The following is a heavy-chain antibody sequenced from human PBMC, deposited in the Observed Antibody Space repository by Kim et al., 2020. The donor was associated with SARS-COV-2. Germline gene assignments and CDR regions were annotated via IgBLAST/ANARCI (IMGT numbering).Heavy chain of an antibody. V-gene: IGHV4-61*01. J-gene: IGHJ4*02. CDR2: IYDSGST. D-gene: IGHD3-16*01. CDR1: GDSVISATYF. Sequence: SETLSLTCTVSGDSVISATYFWSWIRQPPGKGLEWIGYIYDSGSTNYNPSLRSRVTISLDTSKNQFSLKVNSLTPADTAVYFCATRFSYGWHNNWGQGTLVTVSS. CDR3: ATRFSYGWHNN.